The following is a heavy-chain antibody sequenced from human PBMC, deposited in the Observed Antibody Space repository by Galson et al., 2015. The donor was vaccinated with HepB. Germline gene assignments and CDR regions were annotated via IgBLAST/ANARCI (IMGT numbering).Heavy chain of an antibody. Sequence: SLRLSCAASGFTFNNYAMSWVRQGPGKGLEWVSALSGSGGSTYYADSLKGRFTISRDNSKNTLYLHMNSLAAEDTAIYYCTSPMVGITARDYFYFYGVDVWGQGTTVTVSS. CDR3: TSPMVGITARDYFYFYGVDV. J-gene: IGHJ6*02. CDR2: LSGSGGST. V-gene: IGHV3-23*01. D-gene: IGHD3-9*01. CDR1: GFTFNNYA.